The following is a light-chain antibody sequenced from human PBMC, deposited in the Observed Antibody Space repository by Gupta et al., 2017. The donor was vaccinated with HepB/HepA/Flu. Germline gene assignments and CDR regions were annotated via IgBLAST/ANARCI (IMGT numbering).Light chain of an antibody. Sequence: SALTCPRTIYGFRRHTFVICCKETSNDIGRYNYVSWYQQHPGKAPKLIISDVNKRPSGVPDRFSGSKSGSTASLTFSGLQAEDEADYYCCSYAGTYTPFLFGGGTRLTVL. CDR3: CSYAGTYTPFL. CDR1: SNDIGRYNY. V-gene: IGLV2-11*01. J-gene: IGLJ2*01. CDR2: DVN.